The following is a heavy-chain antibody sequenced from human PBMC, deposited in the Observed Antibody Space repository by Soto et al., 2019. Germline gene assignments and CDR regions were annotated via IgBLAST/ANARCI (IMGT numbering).Heavy chain of an antibody. D-gene: IGHD4-17*01. CDR3: AKDTRQPTGSYYYYGMDV. Sequence: QVQLVESGGGVVQPGRSLRLSCAASGFTFSSYGMHWVRQAPGKGLEWVAVISYDGSNKNCGDSVKGRCTISRDNSKNTLYLQMNSLRAEDTAVYYCAKDTRQPTGSYYYYGMDVWGQGTTVTVSS. CDR1: GFTFSSYG. CDR2: ISYDGSNK. J-gene: IGHJ6*02. V-gene: IGHV3-30*18.